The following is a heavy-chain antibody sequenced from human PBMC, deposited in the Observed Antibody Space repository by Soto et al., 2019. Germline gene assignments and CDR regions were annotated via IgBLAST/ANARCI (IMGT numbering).Heavy chain of an antibody. CDR1: GGSMSYYY. Sequence: PSETLSLTCSVSGGSMSYYYWSWIRQPPGKGLEWIGYIYYSGSTNYNPSLKSRVTISVDTSKNQFSLKLSSVTAADTAVYYCARQVGASGGDAFDIWGQGTMVT. J-gene: IGHJ3*02. D-gene: IGHD1-26*01. CDR3: ARQVGASGGDAFDI. V-gene: IGHV4-59*08. CDR2: IYYSGST.